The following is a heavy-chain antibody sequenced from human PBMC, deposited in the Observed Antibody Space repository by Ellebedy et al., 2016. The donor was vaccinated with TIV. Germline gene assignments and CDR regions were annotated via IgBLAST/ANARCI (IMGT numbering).Heavy chain of an antibody. CDR2: INHSGST. V-gene: IGHV4-34*01. CDR1: GGSFSGYY. CDR3: ARHVQLEEGGLAFDI. Sequence: GSLRLSCAVYGGSFSGYYWSWIRQPPGKGLEWIGEINHSGSTNYNPSLKSRVTISVGTSKNQFSLKLSSVTAADTAVYYCARHVQLEEGGLAFDIWGQGTMVTVSS. J-gene: IGHJ3*02. D-gene: IGHD1-1*01.